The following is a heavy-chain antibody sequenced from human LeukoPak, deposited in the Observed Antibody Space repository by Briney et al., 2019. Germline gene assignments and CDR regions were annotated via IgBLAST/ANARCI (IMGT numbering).Heavy chain of an antibody. CDR1: GYTLTELS. CDR3: ATAVAVAGFFDY. Sequence: ASVKVSCKVSGYTLTELSMHWVRQVPGKGLEWMGGFDPEDGETIYAQKFQGRVTMTEDTSTDTAYMELSSLRSEDTAVYYCATAVAVAGFFDYWGQGTLVTVSS. J-gene: IGHJ4*02. CDR2: FDPEDGET. D-gene: IGHD6-19*01. V-gene: IGHV1-24*01.